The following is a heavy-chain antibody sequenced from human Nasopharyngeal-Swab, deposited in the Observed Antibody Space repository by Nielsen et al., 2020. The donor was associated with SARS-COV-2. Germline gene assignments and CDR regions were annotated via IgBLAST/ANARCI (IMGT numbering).Heavy chain of an antibody. CDR1: GFTFSSYS. V-gene: IGHV3-48*04. CDR2: ISSSSSVI. D-gene: IGHD5-18*01. CDR3: ARDLSDTARPDY. Sequence: GGSLRLSCAASGFTFSSYSMNWVRQAPGKGLEWVSYISSSSSVIYYADSVKGRFTISRDNAKNSLYLQMNSLRAEDTAVYYCARDLSDTARPDYWGQGTLVTVSS. J-gene: IGHJ4*02.